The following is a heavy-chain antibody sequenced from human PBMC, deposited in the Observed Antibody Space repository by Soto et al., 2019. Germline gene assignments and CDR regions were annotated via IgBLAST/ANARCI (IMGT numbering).Heavy chain of an antibody. CDR1: GVTFSGYG. CDR3: AKDRYGS. J-gene: IGHJ4*02. V-gene: IGHV3-30*18. CDR2: ISYEGSKK. D-gene: IGHD4-17*01. Sequence: PAGSVRRACAASGVTFSGYGMHWVRQAPGKGLEWVAFISYEGSKKYFADSVKGRFTISRDKSKNTMYLQMNSLRGEDTAVYYCAKDRYGSWGQGTPVPVSS.